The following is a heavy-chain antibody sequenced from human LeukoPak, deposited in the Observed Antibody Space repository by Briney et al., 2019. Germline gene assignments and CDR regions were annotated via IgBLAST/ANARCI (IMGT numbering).Heavy chain of an antibody. CDR1: EFTFNSYT. J-gene: IGHJ3*02. V-gene: IGHV3-30*04. CDR3: ARESYCSGGSCYSGRAFDI. Sequence: PGGSLRLSCAASEFTFNSYTMHWVRQAPGKGLEWVALISYDGSNKYYADSLKGRFTISRDNSKNTLYLQMNSLRAEDTAVYYCARESYCSGGSCYSGRAFDIWGQGTMVTVSS. CDR2: ISYDGSNK. D-gene: IGHD2-15*01.